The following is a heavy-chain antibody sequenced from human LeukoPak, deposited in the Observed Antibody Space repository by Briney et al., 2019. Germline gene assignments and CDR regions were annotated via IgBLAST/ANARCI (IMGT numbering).Heavy chain of an antibody. D-gene: IGHD2-2*01. CDR2: INHSGST. CDR1: GGSLSGYY. V-gene: IGHV4-34*01. Sequence: SETLSLTCAVYGGSLSGYYWSWIRQPPGKGLEWIGEINHSGSTNYNPSLKSRVTISVDTSKNQFSLKLSSVTAADTAVYYCARGMGYCGSTSCRRKPRFDPWGQGTLVTVSS. J-gene: IGHJ5*02. CDR3: ARGMGYCGSTSCRRKPRFDP.